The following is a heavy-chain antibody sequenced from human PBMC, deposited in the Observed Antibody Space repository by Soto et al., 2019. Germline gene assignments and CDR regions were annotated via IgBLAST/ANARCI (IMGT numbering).Heavy chain of an antibody. CDR1: SGSISTYY. D-gene: IGHD4-17*01. CDR3: ARGLYGDSSWAASEI. CDR2: VYYSGYT. V-gene: IGHV4-59*01. Sequence: QVQLQESGPGLVKPSETLSLTCTVSSGSISTYYWSWIRQPPGKGLEWIGYVYYSGYTNYNPSLKSRVTISVDASKRQFSLTLPSVPAADTAVYSCARGLYGDSSWAASEIWGQGTMVTVSS. J-gene: IGHJ3*02.